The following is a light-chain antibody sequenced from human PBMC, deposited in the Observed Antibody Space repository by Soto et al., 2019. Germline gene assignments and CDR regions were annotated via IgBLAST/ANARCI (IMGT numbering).Light chain of an antibody. CDR2: GAS. J-gene: IGKJ2*01. Sequence: EIVLTQSPGTLSLSPGERATLSCRASQSVSSSYLAWYQQKPGQPPRPLIYGASSRATGIPDRFSGSGSGTDFTLTISSLEPEDFAVYYCLQYGSSPYTFGQGTKLEIK. CDR1: QSVSSSY. CDR3: LQYGSSPYT. V-gene: IGKV3-20*01.